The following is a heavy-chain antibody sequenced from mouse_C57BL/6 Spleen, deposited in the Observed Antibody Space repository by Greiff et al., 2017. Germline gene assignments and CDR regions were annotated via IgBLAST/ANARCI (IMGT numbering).Heavy chain of an antibody. CDR1: GFTFSDYY. CDR2: INFYGSGT. CDR3: ARDDDGYFDV. J-gene: IGHJ2*01. V-gene: IGHV5-16*01. Sequence: EVQRVESEGGLVQPGSSMTLSCTASGFTFSDYYMAWVRQVPDTGLEWVANINFYGSGTFYLDSMKSRFIISRDNAKNILFLQMSSLKSGDTATYYCARDDDGYFDVWGQGTTLTVSA. D-gene: IGHD2-3*01.